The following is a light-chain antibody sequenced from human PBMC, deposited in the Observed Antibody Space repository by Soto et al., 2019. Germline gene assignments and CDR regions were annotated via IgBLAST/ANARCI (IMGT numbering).Light chain of an antibody. Sequence: EIVLTQSPATLSLSPGERATLSCRASQSVGGHLAWYQQKPGQAPRLLIYDASDRATGIPARFSGSGAETDVTLTISSLEPDDFAVYYCQQRNNWPPSITFGQGTRLEI. V-gene: IGKV3-11*01. CDR3: QQRNNWPPSIT. CDR2: DAS. CDR1: QSVGGH. J-gene: IGKJ5*01.